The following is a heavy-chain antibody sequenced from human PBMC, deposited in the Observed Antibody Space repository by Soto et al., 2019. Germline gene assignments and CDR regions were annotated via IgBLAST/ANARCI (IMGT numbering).Heavy chain of an antibody. V-gene: IGHV1-46*01. D-gene: IGHD4-17*01. CDR3: ARDGQTTSYYYGMDV. CDR2: INPSGGST. J-gene: IGHJ6*02. Sequence: VQLVQSGAEVKKPGASVKVSCKASGYTFTSYYMHWVRQAPGQGLEWMGIINPSGGSTSYAQKFQGRVTVTRDTSTSTVYMELSSLRSEDTAVYYCARDGQTTSYYYGMDVWGQGTTVTVSS. CDR1: GYTFTSYY.